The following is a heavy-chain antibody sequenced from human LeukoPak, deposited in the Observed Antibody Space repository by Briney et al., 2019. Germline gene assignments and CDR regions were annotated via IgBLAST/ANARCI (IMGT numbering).Heavy chain of an antibody. CDR2: ISGSGGST. V-gene: IGHV3-23*01. J-gene: IGHJ5*02. D-gene: IGHD7-27*01. CDR1: GFTFSSYA. CDR3: AKDSTPLGFRDWFDP. Sequence: GGSLRLSCAASGFTFSSYAMSWVRQAPGKGLEWFPAISGSGGSTYYADSVKGRFTISRDNSKNTLYLQMNSLRAEDTAVYYCAKDSTPLGFRDWFDPWGQGTLVTVSS.